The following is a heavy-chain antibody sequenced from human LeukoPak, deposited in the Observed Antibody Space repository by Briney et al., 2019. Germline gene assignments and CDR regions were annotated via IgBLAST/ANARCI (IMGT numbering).Heavy chain of an antibody. CDR1: GITFRSYG. CDR3: ARDTDTNGHSSQLDP. D-gene: IGHD2-8*01. V-gene: IGHV3-30*03. J-gene: IGHJ5*02. CDR2: ISYDGSHK. Sequence: GRSLRLSCAASGITFRSYGMHWVRQAPGKGLEWVAVISYDGSHKYYADSVKGRFSISRDNSKNTLYPQMNSLRAEDTAVYFCARDTDTNGHSSQLDPWGQGTLVTVSS.